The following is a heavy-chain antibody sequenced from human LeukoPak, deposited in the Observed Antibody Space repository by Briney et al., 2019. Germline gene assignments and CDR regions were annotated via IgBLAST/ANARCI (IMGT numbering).Heavy chain of an antibody. V-gene: IGHV3-30*18. D-gene: IGHD3-10*01. CDR1: GFTFSSYG. J-gene: IGHJ6*04. CDR2: ISYDGSNK. Sequence: GGSLRLSCAASGFTFSSYGMHWVRQAPRKGLEWVAVISYDGSNKYYADSVKGRFTISRDNSKNTLYLQMNSLRAEDTAVYYCAKDREGGMDVWGKGTTVTVSS. CDR3: AKDREGGMDV.